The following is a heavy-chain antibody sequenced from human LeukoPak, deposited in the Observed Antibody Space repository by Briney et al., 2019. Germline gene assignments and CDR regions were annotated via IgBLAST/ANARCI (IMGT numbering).Heavy chain of an antibody. Sequence: SETLSLTCTVSGGSISSSSHYWGWIRQPPGKGLEWIGSMYYRGSTYHNPSLKSRVTISVDTSKNQFSLKLSSVTAADTAVYYCARVSGWNPLQAAHLDYWGQGTLVTVSS. V-gene: IGHV4-39*07. CDR3: ARVSGWNPLQAAHLDY. CDR2: MYYRGST. CDR1: GGSISSSSHY. D-gene: IGHD6-19*01. J-gene: IGHJ4*02.